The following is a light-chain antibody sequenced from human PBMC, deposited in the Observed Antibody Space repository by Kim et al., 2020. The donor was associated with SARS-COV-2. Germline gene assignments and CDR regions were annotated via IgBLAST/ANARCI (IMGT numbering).Light chain of an antibody. J-gene: IGLJ2*01. CDR3: SSHTSSNTLV. Sequence: GQSITISCTGTSSDVGGYNYVPWYQQHPGKAPKLMIFDVSKRPSGVSNRFSGSKSGNTASLTISGLQAEDEADYYCSSHTSSNTLVFGGGTQLTVL. V-gene: IGLV2-14*03. CDR2: DVS. CDR1: SSDVGGYNY.